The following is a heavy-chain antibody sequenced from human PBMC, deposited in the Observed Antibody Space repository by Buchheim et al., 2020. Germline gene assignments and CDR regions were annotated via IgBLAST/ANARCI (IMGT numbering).Heavy chain of an antibody. V-gene: IGHV3-30*03. J-gene: IGHJ6*02. D-gene: IGHD3-9*01. CDR2: VSYDGSTT. Sequence: QVQLVESGGGVVQPGRSLRLSCTASGFTFSTYGLHWVRQAPGKGLEWVAVVSYDGSTTQYADSVKGRFTISRDNSNKLAYLQMNSLRTEDTALYYCARDISGMDVWGQGTT. CDR3: ARDISGMDV. CDR1: GFTFSTYG.